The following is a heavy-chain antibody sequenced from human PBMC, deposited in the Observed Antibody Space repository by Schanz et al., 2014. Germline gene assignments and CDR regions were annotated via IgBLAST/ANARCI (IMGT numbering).Heavy chain of an antibody. CDR2: INHSGST. CDR1: GGSFSGYY. V-gene: IGHV4-34*01. D-gene: IGHD5-12*01. CDR3: ARAPGGYGRFDY. Sequence: QVQLQQWGAGLLKPSETLSLTCAVFGGSFSGYYWSWIRQPPGKGLEWIGEINHSGSTNYNPSLKSRVTISVDTSKNQFSLKLSSVTAADTAVYYCARAPGGYGRFDYWGRGSLVSVSS. J-gene: IGHJ4*02.